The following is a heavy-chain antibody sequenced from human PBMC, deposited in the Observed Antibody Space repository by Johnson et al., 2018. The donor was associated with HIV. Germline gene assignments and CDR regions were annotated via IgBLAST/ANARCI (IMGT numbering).Heavy chain of an antibody. J-gene: IGHJ3*02. V-gene: IGHV3-7*01. CDR2: IKQDGSEK. CDR3: ARVLTTRGAFDI. CDR1: GFTFSSYW. Sequence: EQLVESGGGLVQPGGSLRLSCAASGFTFSSYWMSWVRQAQGKGLEWVANIKQDGSEKYYADSEKGRFTISRDNSKNTLYLQMNSLRAEDTAVYYCARVLTTRGAFDIWGQGTMVTVSS. D-gene: IGHD3-9*01.